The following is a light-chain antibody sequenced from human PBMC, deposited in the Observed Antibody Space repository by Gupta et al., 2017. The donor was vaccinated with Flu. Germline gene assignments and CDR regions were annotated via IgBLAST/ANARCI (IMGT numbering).Light chain of an antibody. CDR2: GET. CDR3: NCRASDGNHLSWV. Sequence: SSKLTQDPAVSVALGQTVRITCQGDILRSYYASWYQQKPGQAPVLVIYGETNRPSGIPDRFSGASSGNTAYLTTLGVQAEDEADYDGNCRASDGNHLSWVCGGGNKMTV. CDR1: ILRSYY. V-gene: IGLV3-19*01. J-gene: IGLJ3*02.